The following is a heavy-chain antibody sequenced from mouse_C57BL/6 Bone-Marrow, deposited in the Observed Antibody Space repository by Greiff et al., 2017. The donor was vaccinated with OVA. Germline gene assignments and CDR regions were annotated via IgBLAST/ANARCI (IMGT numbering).Heavy chain of an antibody. D-gene: IGHD1-1*01. CDR1: GYAFSSSW. V-gene: IGHV1-82*01. Sequence: VQLQQSGPELVKPGASVKISCKASGYAFSSSWMNWVKQRPGKGLEWIGRIYPGDGDTNYNGKFKGKATLTADKSSSTAYMQLSHLTSEDSAVYFCTSRGPTTVIAHAYWGQGTTLTVSS. J-gene: IGHJ2*01. CDR2: IYPGDGDT. CDR3: TSRGPTTVIAHAY.